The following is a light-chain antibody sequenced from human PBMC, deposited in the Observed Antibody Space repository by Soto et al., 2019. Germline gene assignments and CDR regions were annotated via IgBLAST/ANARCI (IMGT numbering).Light chain of an antibody. J-gene: IGLJ2*01. CDR2: GNS. V-gene: IGLV1-40*01. CDR3: QSYDSSLLRV. Sequence: QSVLTQPPSVSGAPGQRVTISCTGSSSNIGAGYDVHWYQQLPGTAPKLLIYGNSNRPSGVPDRFSGSKSGTSASLAITGLQAEDEVDYYCQSYDSSLLRVFGGGTKVTVL. CDR1: SSNIGAGYD.